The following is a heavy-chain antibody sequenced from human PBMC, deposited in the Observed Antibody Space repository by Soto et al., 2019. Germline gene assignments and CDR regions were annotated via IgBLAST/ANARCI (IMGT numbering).Heavy chain of an antibody. V-gene: IGHV1-69*13. Sequence: ASVKVSCKASGGTFSSYAISWVRQAPGQGLEWMGGIIPIFGAANYAQKFQGRVTITADDSTSTAYMELSSLRSEDTAVYYCASLGYCISTSCRKRSMFGWFDPWGQGTLVTVSS. CDR1: GGTFSSYA. D-gene: IGHD2-2*01. CDR2: IIPIFGAA. J-gene: IGHJ5*02. CDR3: ASLGYCISTSCRKRSMFGWFDP.